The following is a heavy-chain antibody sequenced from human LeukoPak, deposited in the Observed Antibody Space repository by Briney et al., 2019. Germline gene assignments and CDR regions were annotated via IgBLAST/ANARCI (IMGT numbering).Heavy chain of an antibody. V-gene: IGHV4-4*07. CDR3: AREGCIAARSYYYYYMDV. CDR2: IYTSGST. CDR1: GGSISSDY. Sequence: SETLSLTCTVSGGSISSDYWSWSRQPAGKGLEWIGRIYTSGSTNYNPSPKSRGTMSVDTSKNQFSLNLSSVTAADTAVYYCAREGCIAARSYYYYYMDVWGKGTTVTVSS. D-gene: IGHD6-25*01. J-gene: IGHJ6*03.